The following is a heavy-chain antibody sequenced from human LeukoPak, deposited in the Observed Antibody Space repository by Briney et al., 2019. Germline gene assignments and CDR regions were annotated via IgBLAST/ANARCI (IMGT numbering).Heavy chain of an antibody. CDR1: SGSISGYY. CDR3: VRTNNPDFYDD. V-gene: IGHV4-59*01. CDR2: IYYSGST. Sequence: SETLSLTCTVSSGSISGYYLSWIRQPPGTGLEWIGYIYYSGSTNYNPPLKSRVAMSVDTSTNQFFLKLSSVTAADAAVYYCVRTNNPDFYDDWGQGTLVTVSS. J-gene: IGHJ4*02.